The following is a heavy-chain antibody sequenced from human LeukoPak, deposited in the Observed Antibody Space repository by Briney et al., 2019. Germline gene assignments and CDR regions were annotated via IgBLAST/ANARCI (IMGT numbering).Heavy chain of an antibody. V-gene: IGHV3-23*01. CDR3: ATSWGPDTSAFRWGRDGMDV. CDR2: ISKSGDHT. J-gene: IGHJ6*02. Sequence: GGSLRLSCAASGFTFSSYAMSWVCQAPGKGLEWVSAISKSGDHTYYAASARGRFTIYRDNSKNTQYLQMNSLRAEDTAVYYCATSWGPDTSAFRWGRDGMDVWGQGTTVIVS. D-gene: IGHD3-16*01. CDR1: GFTFSSYA.